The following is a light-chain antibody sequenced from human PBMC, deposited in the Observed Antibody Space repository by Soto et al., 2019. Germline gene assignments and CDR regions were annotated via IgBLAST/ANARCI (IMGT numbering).Light chain of an antibody. CDR3: QQYKSYSRT. V-gene: IGKV1-5*03. CDR1: QGIRTD. CDR2: KAS. Sequence: DIQMTQSPSSLSASVGDRVTITCRASQGIRTDLGWYQQKPGKAPKRLIYKASNLESGVPSRFSGSGSGTEFTLTISSLQPDDFAAYYCQQYKSYSRTFGQGTKVDIK. J-gene: IGKJ1*01.